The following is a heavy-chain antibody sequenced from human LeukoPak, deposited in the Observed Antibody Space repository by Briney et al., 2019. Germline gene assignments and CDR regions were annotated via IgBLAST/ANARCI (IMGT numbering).Heavy chain of an antibody. CDR1: GFTFSKYW. Sequence: GGSLRLSCAASGFTFSKYWMLWVRQAPGKGLESVSRINTDGTVTTYADSVKGRFTVSRDNADNTMFLQMNSVRDKNTAVYYCATKQWLAPPPDSWGQGTPVTVSS. D-gene: IGHD6-19*01. V-gene: IGHV3-74*01. J-gene: IGHJ4*02. CDR2: INTDGTVT. CDR3: ATKQWLAPPPDS.